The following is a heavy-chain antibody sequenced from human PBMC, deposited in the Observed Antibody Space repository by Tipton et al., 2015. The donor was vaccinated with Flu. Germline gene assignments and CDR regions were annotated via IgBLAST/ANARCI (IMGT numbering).Heavy chain of an antibody. CDR2: ISAYNGNT. CDR3: ARSDPYYYGSGNYSLMVPFDY. V-gene: IGHV1-18*01. D-gene: IGHD3-10*01. J-gene: IGHJ4*02. Sequence: QLVQSGAEVKKPGASVKVSCKASGYTFTSYGISWVRQAPGQGLEWMGWISAYNGNTNYAQKLQGRVTMTTDTSTSTAYMELRSLRSDDTAVYYCARSDPYYYGSGNYSLMVPFDYWGQGTLVTVSS. CDR1: GYTFTSYG.